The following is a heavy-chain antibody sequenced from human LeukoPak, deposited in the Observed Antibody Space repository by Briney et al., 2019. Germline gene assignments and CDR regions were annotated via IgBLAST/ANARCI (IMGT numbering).Heavy chain of an antibody. D-gene: IGHD3-10*01. CDR1: GLTFSDYY. J-gene: IGHJ6*03. CDR2: ISSSGSTI. CDR3: ARDLMGYGSGSYFYYYYYYMDV. Sequence: GGSLRLSCAASGLTFSDYYMSWIRQAPGKGLEWVSYISSSGSTIYYADSVKGRFTISRDNAKNSLYLQMNSLRAEDTAVYYCARDLMGYGSGSYFYYYYYYMDVWGKGTTVTISS. V-gene: IGHV3-11*01.